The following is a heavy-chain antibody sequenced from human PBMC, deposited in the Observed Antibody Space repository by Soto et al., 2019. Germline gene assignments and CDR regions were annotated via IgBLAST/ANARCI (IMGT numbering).Heavy chain of an antibody. D-gene: IGHD4-17*01. Sequence: GGSLRLSCAASGFTFSSYSMNWVRQAPGKGLEWVSSISSSSSYIYYADSVKGRFTISRDNAKNSLYLQMNSLRAEDTAVYYCARDDYGDVGVGYWGQRTLVTVSS. J-gene: IGHJ4*02. CDR2: ISSSSSYI. CDR1: GFTFSSYS. V-gene: IGHV3-21*01. CDR3: ARDDYGDVGVGY.